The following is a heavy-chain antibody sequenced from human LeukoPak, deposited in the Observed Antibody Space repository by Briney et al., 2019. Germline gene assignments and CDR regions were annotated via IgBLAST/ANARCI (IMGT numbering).Heavy chain of an antibody. D-gene: IGHD3-10*01. CDR2: IKQDGNEK. J-gene: IGHJ4*02. Sequence: PGGSLRPSCAASGFTFSSYWMSWVRQAPGKGLEWVANIKQDGNEKYYVDSVKGRFTISRDNAKNSLYLQMNSLRAEDTAVYYCARDSWFGELENYWGQGTLVTVSS. CDR3: ARDSWFGELENY. CDR1: GFTFSSYW. V-gene: IGHV3-7*01.